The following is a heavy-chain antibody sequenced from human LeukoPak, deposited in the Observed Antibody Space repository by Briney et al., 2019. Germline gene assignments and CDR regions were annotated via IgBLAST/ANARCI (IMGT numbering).Heavy chain of an antibody. D-gene: IGHD6-13*01. CDR3: ARVRYSSSWHLSDFYYYYGMDV. CDR1: GLTFSIYW. Sequence: GGSLRLSCAASGLTFSIYWMSWVRQAPGKGLEWVANIKQDGSEKYYVDSVKGRFTISRDNAKNSLYLQMNSLRAEDTAVYYCARVRYSSSWHLSDFYYYYGMDVWGQGTTVTVS. J-gene: IGHJ6*02. V-gene: IGHV3-7*01. CDR2: IKQDGSEK.